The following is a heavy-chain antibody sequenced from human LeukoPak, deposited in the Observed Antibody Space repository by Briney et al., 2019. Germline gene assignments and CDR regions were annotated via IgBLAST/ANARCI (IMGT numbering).Heavy chain of an antibody. CDR2: ISSSSSYI. J-gene: IGHJ3*02. D-gene: IGHD5-12*01. V-gene: IGHV3-21*01. Sequence: GGSLRLSCAASGFSLSIYDMVWVRQAPGKGLEWVSSISSSSSYIYYADSVRGRFTISRDNAKNSLYLQMNSLRAEDTAAYYCARDRGTLRAFDMWGQGTMVTVSS. CDR1: GFSLSIYD. CDR3: ARDRGTLRAFDM.